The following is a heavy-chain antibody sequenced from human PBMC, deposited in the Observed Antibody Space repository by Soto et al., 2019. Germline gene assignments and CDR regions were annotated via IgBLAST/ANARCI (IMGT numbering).Heavy chain of an antibody. Sequence: EVQLVESGGGLVKPGGSLRLSCAVSGFTFSNAWMSWVRQAPGKGLEWVGRIKRKTDGGATQYAAPVKGRFTISRDDSENTLHLQKNSLKTEDTAVYYCTTGPILGYCSGADCYSSDYWGQGTQVTVSS. CDR3: TTGPILGYCSGADCYSSDY. D-gene: IGHD2-15*01. V-gene: IGHV3-15*01. CDR1: GFTFSNAW. CDR2: IKRKTDGGAT. J-gene: IGHJ4*02.